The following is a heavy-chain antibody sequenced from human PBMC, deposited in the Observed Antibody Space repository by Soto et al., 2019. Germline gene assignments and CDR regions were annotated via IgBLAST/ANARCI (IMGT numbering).Heavy chain of an antibody. CDR1: GGTFSSYA. CDR3: ARDTPYYYDSSGLLWLGAFDI. Sequence: ASVKVSCKASGGTFSSYAISWVRQAPGQGLEWMGGIIPIFGTANYAQKFQGRVTITADESTSTAYMELSSLRSEDTAVYYCARDTPYYYDSSGLLWLGAFDIWGQGTMVTVSS. CDR2: IIPIFGTA. D-gene: IGHD3-22*01. V-gene: IGHV1-69*13. J-gene: IGHJ3*02.